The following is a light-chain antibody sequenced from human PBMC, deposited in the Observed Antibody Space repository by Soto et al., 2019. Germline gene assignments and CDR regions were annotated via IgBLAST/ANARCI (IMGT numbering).Light chain of an antibody. J-gene: IGKJ1*01. Sequence: EIVLTQSPGTLTLSPGERATLSGRASQSVSSSYLAWYQQKPGQAPRLLIYGASSRATGIPDRFSGSGSGTDFPLTISRLEPEDFAVYYCQQYGSSPPTTFGQGTKVDIK. CDR1: QSVSSSY. CDR2: GAS. CDR3: QQYGSSPPTT. V-gene: IGKV3-20*01.